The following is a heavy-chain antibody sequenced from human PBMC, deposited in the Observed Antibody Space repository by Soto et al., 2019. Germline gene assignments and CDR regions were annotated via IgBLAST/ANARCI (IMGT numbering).Heavy chain of an antibody. J-gene: IGHJ4*02. CDR2: INHSGST. Sequence: SETLSLTCAVYGGSFSGYYWSWIRQPPGKGLEWIGEINHSGSTNYNPSLKSRVTISVDTSKNQFSLKLSSVTAADTAVYYCARGGPVPLPLDYWGQGTLVTVSS. D-gene: IGHD4-17*01. CDR3: ARGGPVPLPLDY. CDR1: GGSFSGYY. V-gene: IGHV4-34*01.